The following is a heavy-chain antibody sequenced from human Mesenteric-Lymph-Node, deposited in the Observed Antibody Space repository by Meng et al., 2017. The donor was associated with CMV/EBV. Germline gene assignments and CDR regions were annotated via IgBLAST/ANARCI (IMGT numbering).Heavy chain of an antibody. CDR1: GFTFSNSD. J-gene: IGHJ6*02. D-gene: IGHD6-6*01. Sequence: GESLKISCAASGFTFSNSDMNWVRQAPGKGLEWVSGVSWNGSRTHYADSVKGRFIISRDNAKNSLYLQMNSLRAEDTAVYYCARDQYSSSYYGMDVWGQGTTVTVSS. V-gene: IGHV3-19*01. CDR3: ARDQYSSSYYGMDV. CDR2: VSWNGSRT.